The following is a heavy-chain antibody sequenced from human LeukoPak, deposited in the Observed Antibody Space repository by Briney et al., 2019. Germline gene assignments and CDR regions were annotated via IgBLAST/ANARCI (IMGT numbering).Heavy chain of an antibody. CDR3: ARNVGWYTYDP. CDR1: GDSLSSNY. V-gene: IGHV4-59*08. J-gene: IGHJ5*02. CDR2: IHCRGYT. Sequence: SETLSLTFTVSGDSLSSNYWSWVRQPPGKGLEWIGYIHCRGYTHYDPSFRGRVTISEDTSKNQFSLKLTSVTAADTAVYYCARNVGWYTYDPWGQGTLVTVSS. D-gene: IGHD6-19*01.